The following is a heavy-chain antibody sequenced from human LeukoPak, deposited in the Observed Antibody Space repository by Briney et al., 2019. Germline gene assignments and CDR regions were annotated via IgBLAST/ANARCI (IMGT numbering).Heavy chain of an antibody. D-gene: IGHD1-7*01. CDR2: IYYSGST. V-gene: IGHV4-31*03. CDR3: ARDLSGTLFDY. Sequence: SETLSLTCTVSGGSISSGGYYWSWIRQHPGQGLEWIGYIYYSGSTYYNPSLKSRVTISVDTSKNQFSLKLSSVTAADTAVYYCARDLSGTLFDYWGQGTLVTVSS. CDR1: GGSISSGGYY. J-gene: IGHJ4*02.